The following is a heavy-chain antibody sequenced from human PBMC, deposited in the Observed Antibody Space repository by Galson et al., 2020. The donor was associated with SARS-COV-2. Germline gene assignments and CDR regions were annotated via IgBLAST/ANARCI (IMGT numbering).Heavy chain of an antibody. V-gene: IGHV3-30*02. CDR3: AKEVSEYGWVGVGSGCNGMDV. J-gene: IGHJ6*04. CDR2: IRYDGSNK. Sequence: GESLKISCAASGFPFSSYGMHWVRQAPGKGLEWVAAIRYDGSNKYYADPVKGRFTISRDKSKNTLYLQMNSLRAEDTAVYYCAKEVSEYGWVGVGSGCNGMDVWGEGSTVTVAS. D-gene: IGHD3-10*01. CDR1: GFPFSSYG.